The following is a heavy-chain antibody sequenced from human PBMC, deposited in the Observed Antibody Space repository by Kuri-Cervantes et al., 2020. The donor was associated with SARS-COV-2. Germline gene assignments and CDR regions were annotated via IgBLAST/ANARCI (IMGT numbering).Heavy chain of an antibody. D-gene: IGHD3-3*01. CDR3: AKVAKYYDFWSGPSAAYYFDY. J-gene: IGHJ4*02. CDR2: IYSGGGST. CDR1: GFTFSSYA. V-gene: IGHV3-23*03. Sequence: GGSLRLSCAASGFTFSSYAMSWVRQAPGKGLEWVSVIYSGGGSTYYADSVKGRFTISRDNSKNMLYLQMNSLRAEDTAVYYCAKVAKYYDFWSGPSAAYYFDYWGQGTLVTVSS.